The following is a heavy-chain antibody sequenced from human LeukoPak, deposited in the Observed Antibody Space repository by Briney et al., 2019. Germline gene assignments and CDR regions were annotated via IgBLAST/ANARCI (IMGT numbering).Heavy chain of an antibody. D-gene: IGHD6-19*01. CDR2: ITGSSSFI. J-gene: IGHJ5*02. CDR1: GFTFSTYS. V-gene: IGHV3-21*01. Sequence: GGSLRLSCAASGFTFSTYSMNWVRKAPGKGLEWVSSITGSSSFIYYADSVKGRFTISRDNAKNSLHLQMNSLRAEDTAVYYCVRIPNSAGFPNWFDPWGQGTLVTVSS. CDR3: VRIPNSAGFPNWFDP.